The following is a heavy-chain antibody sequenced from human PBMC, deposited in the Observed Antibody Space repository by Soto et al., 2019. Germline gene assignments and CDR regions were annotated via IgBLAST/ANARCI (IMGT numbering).Heavy chain of an antibody. V-gene: IGHV4-39*01. Sequence: SETLSLTCTVSGGSISSSSYYWGWIRQPPGKGLEWIGSIYYSGSTYYNPSLKSRVTISVDTSKNQFSLKLSSVTAADTAVYYCARHRLVATIKKRDYYGMDVWGQGTTVTVSS. CDR2: IYYSGST. J-gene: IGHJ6*02. CDR3: ARHRLVATIKKRDYYGMDV. D-gene: IGHD5-12*01. CDR1: GGSISSSSYY.